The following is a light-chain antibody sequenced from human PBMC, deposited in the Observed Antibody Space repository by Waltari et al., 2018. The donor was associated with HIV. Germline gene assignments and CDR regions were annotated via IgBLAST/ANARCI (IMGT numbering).Light chain of an antibody. CDR3: QQYNNWPPAYT. CDR1: QSVSTN. Sequence: EIMMTQSPATLSVSPGDTATLSCRASQSVSTNLAWYQQKPGQAPRLLFSDASTRATGVPARFSGGGSETEFTLTITSLQSEDFAVYYCQQYNNWPPAYTFGQGTKLEIK. J-gene: IGKJ2*01. CDR2: DAS. V-gene: IGKV3-15*01.